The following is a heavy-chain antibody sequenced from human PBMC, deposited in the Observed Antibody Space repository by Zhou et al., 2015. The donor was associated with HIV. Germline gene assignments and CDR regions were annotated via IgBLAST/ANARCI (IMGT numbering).Heavy chain of an antibody. D-gene: IGHD2-21*02. CDR3: ARDEPGRVVTAINYYYGMDV. Sequence: QVQLVQSGAEVKKPGSSVKVSCKASGGTFSSYAISWVRQAPGQGLEWMGGIIPIFGTANYAQKFQGRVTITADKSTSTAYMELSSLRSEDTAVYYCARDEPGRVVTAINYYYGMDVWGQGTTVTVSS. V-gene: IGHV1-69*06. CDR1: GGTFSSYA. J-gene: IGHJ6*02. CDR2: IIPIFGTA.